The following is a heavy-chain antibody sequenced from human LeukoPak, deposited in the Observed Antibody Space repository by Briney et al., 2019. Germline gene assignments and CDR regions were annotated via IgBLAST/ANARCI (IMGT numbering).Heavy chain of an antibody. V-gene: IGHV4-59*01. CDR1: GGSMSPYY. CDR3: ARDLEMATIGYFDY. CDR2: IYYSGST. D-gene: IGHD5-24*01. Sequence: PSETLSLTCTVSGGSMSPYYWSWIRQPPGKELEWIGYIYYSGSTKYNPSLKSRVTISEDTSKNQFSLKLSSVTAADTAVYYCARDLEMATIGYFDYWGQGIQVTVAS. J-gene: IGHJ4*02.